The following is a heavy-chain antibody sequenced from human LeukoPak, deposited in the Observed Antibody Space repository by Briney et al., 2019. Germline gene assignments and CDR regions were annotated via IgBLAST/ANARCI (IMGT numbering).Heavy chain of an antibody. CDR1: GFTVSSNY. CDR3: ARDLRQRNPFDY. V-gene: IGHV3-66*01. J-gene: IGHJ4*02. D-gene: IGHD1-14*01. CDR2: IYSGGST. Sequence: PGGSLRLSCAASGFTVSSNYMSWVRRAPGKGLEWVSVIYSGGSTYYADSVKGRFTISRANSRDTLYLQMNSLRAEDTAVYYCARDLRQRNPFDYWGQGTLVTVSS.